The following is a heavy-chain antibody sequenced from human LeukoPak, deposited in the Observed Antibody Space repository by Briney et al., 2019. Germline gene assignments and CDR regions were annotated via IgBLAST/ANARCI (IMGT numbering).Heavy chain of an antibody. Sequence: PSETLSLTCAVYGGSFSGYYWSWIRQPPGKGLEWIGEINHSGSTNYNPSLKSRVTISVDTSKNQFSLKLSSVTAADTAVYYCARGPDYDGYYFDYWGQGTLVTVSS. CDR2: INHSGST. V-gene: IGHV4-34*01. J-gene: IGHJ4*02. CDR3: ARGPDYDGYYFDY. CDR1: GGSFSGYY. D-gene: IGHD3-3*01.